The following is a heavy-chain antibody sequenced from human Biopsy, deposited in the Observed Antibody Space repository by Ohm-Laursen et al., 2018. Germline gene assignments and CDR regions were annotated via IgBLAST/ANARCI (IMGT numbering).Heavy chain of an antibody. CDR1: GVTFDTYA. D-gene: IGHD2/OR15-2a*01. V-gene: IGHV1-69*01. J-gene: IGHJ3*01. CDR2: RIPYFNTI. Sequence: GSSVKVSCNASGVTFDTYAFGWVRQAPGQGLEWMGGRIPYFNTIYYARNFQDRAVITADRSARTTDMQLSGLRPDDTAVYYCVGGQRGPPIGVTVPGDAFDLWGPGTMVTVSS. CDR3: VGGQRGPPIGVTVPGDAFDL.